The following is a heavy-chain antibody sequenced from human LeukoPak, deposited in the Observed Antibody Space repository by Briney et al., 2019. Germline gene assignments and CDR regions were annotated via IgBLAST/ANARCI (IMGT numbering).Heavy chain of an antibody. CDR3: ARVRRSYGDY. V-gene: IGHV3-48*02. Sequence: GGSLRLSCAASGFTFSTYSMNWVRQAPGKGLEWVSYISSGGSTIYYADSVKGRFTISRDNAKNSLYLQMNSLRDEDTAVYYCARVRRSYGDYWGQGTLVTVSS. CDR2: ISSGGSTI. CDR1: GFTFSTYS. J-gene: IGHJ4*02. D-gene: IGHD3-16*01.